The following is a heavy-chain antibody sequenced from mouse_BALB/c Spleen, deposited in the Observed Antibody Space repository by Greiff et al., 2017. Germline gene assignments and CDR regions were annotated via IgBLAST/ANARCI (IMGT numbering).Heavy chain of an antibody. D-gene: IGHD2-14*01. J-gene: IGHJ3*01. CDR1: GYAFSSYW. V-gene: IGHV1-80*01. Sequence: QVQLQQSGAELVRPGSSVKISCKASGYAFSSYWMNWVKQRPGQGLEWIGQIYPGDGDTNYNGKFKGKATLTADKSSSTAYMQLSSLTSEDSAVYFCARGGKNYYRYDGFAYWGQGTLVTVSA. CDR2: IYPGDGDT. CDR3: ARGGKNYYRYDGFAY.